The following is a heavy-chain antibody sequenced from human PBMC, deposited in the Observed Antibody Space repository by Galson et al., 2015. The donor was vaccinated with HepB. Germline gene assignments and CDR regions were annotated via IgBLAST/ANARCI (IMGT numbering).Heavy chain of an antibody. Sequence: SLRLSCAASGFTFSSYGMHWVRQAPGKGLEWVAVIWYDGSNKYYADSVKGRFTISRDNSKNTLYLQMNSLRAEDTAVYYCARDAYSGSYGWGYYYYGMDVWGQGTTVTVSS. CDR3: ARDAYSGSYGWGYYYYGMDV. J-gene: IGHJ6*02. V-gene: IGHV3-33*01. CDR1: GFTFSSYG. CDR2: IWYDGSNK. D-gene: IGHD1-26*01.